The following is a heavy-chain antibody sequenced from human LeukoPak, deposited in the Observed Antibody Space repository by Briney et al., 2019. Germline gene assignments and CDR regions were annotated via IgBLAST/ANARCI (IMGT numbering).Heavy chain of an antibody. V-gene: IGHV3-23*01. D-gene: IGHD5-12*01. J-gene: IGHJ4*02. CDR2: ISDNSGRT. CDR3: ARGRGYSGYGFEDY. Sequence: PGGSLRLSCAASGFSFRTYAMSWVRQAPGKGLEWVSAISDNSGRTYYADSVKGRFTISRDNAKNSLYLQMNSLRAEDTAVYYCARGRGYSGYGFEDYWGQGTLVTVSS. CDR1: GFSFRTYA.